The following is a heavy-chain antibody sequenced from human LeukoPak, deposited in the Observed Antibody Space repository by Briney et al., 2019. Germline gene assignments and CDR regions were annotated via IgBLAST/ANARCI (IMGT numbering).Heavy chain of an antibody. Sequence: PGGSLRLSCAVSEFSFSSNYMNWVRQARGKGLEWVSVIYSGGATYYADSVRGRFTISRDNSKNMVSLQMTSLGAEDTAVYYCARGRFSGPDDYWGQGTLVTVSS. D-gene: IGHD6-19*01. CDR2: IYSGGAT. J-gene: IGHJ4*02. CDR1: EFSFSSNY. V-gene: IGHV3-53*01. CDR3: ARGRFSGPDDY.